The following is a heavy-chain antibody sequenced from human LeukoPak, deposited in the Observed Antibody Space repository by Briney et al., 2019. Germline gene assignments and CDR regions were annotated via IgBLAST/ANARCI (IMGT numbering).Heavy chain of an antibody. J-gene: IGHJ4*02. CDR3: ARAGPGTYYDILTGYYPESYFDY. D-gene: IGHD3-9*01. Sequence: GGSLRLSCAASGFTFSSYSMNWVRQAPGKGLEWVSYTSSSSSTMYYADSVKGRFTISRDNSKNTLYLQMNSLRAEDTAVYYCARAGPGTYYDILTGYYPESYFDYWGQGTLVTVSS. CDR1: GFTFSSYS. CDR2: TSSSSSTM. V-gene: IGHV3-48*01.